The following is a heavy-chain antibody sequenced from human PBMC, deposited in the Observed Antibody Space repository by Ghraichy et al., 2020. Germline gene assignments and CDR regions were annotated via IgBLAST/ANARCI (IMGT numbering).Heavy chain of an antibody. CDR2: IYYSGST. CDR1: GGSISSSSYY. J-gene: IGHJ4*02. Sequence: SETLSLTCTVSGGSISSSSYYWGWIRQPPGKGLEWIGSIYYSGSTYYNPSLKSRVTISVDTSKNQFSLKLSSVTAADTAVYYCARDPRGARPPYDILGWGQGTLVTVSS. CDR3: ARDPRGARPPYDILG. D-gene: IGHD3-9*01. V-gene: IGHV4-39*07.